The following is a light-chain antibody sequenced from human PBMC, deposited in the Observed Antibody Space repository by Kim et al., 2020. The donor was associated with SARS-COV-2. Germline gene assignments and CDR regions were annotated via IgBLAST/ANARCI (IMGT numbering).Light chain of an antibody. CDR1: KLGDKY. J-gene: IGLJ2*01. Sequence: SYELTQPPSVSVSPGQTASITCSGDKLGDKYACWYQQKPGQSPVLVIYHDSKRPSGIPERFSGSNSGNTATLTISGTQAMDEADYYCQAWDSSPAVFCGG. CDR2: HDS. V-gene: IGLV3-1*01. CDR3: QAWDSSPAV.